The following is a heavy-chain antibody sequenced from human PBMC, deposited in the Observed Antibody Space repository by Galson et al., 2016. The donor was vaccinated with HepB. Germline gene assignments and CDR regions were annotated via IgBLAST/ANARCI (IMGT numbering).Heavy chain of an antibody. D-gene: IGHD1-26*01. Sequence: SLRLSCAASEFTFSSYSMNWVRQAPGKGLELVSLIYSGGSRYYADSVKGRFTISRDNSNNTLYLQMDSLRAEDTAVYYCARPSSGIHNYWGQGTLVTVSS. CDR3: ARPSSGIHNY. J-gene: IGHJ4*02. CDR1: EFTFSSYS. V-gene: IGHV3-53*01. CDR2: IYSGGSR.